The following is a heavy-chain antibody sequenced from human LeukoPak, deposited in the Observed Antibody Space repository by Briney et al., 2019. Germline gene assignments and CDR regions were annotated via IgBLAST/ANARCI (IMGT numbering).Heavy chain of an antibody. Sequence: ASVKISCKASGGTFSSYAISWVRQAPGQGLEWMGRIIPIFGTANYAQKFQGRVTITTDESTSTAYMELSSLRSEDTAVYYCAREEIAAAAGTRYYYYYMDVWGKGTTATVSS. D-gene: IGHD6-13*01. CDR3: AREEIAAAAGTRYYYYYMDV. J-gene: IGHJ6*03. CDR2: IIPIFGTA. V-gene: IGHV1-69*05. CDR1: GGTFSSYA.